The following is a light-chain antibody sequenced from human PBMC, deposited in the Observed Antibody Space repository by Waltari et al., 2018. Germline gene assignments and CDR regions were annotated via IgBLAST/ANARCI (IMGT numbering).Light chain of an antibody. V-gene: IGLV1-40*01. J-gene: IGLJ3*02. CDR1: GPNIGAGYD. CDR2: GTS. CDR3: QSYDTSLSVV. Sequence: QSVLTQPPSVSGAPGQRVTISCTGSGPNIGAGYDVHWYQQLPRAAPNLLIFGTSSRPLGVPDRFFGSTSGTSASLAITGLQAEDEAVYYCQSYDTSLSVVFGGGTKLTVL.